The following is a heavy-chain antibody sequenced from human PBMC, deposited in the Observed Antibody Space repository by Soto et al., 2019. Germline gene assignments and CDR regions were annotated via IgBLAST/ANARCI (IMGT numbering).Heavy chain of an antibody. CDR1: GGSISSSSYY. CDR3: ARLPLHYGLDYYYYGMDV. D-gene: IGHD3-10*01. CDR2: IYYSGST. V-gene: IGHV4-39*01. J-gene: IGHJ6*02. Sequence: SETLSLTCTVSGGSISSSSYYWGWIRQPPGKGLEWIGSIYYSGSTYYNPSLKSRVTISADTSKNQFSLKLSSVTAADTAVYYCARLPLHYGLDYYYYGMDVWGQGTTVTVSS.